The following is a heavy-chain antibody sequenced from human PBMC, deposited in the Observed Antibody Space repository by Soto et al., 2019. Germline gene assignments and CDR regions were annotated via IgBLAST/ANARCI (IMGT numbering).Heavy chain of an antibody. Sequence: GASVKVSCKASGYTFTSYDINWVRQATGQGLEWMGWMNPNSGNTGYAQKFQGRVTMTRNTSISTAYMELSSLRSEDTAVYYCARGDQNIVLMVYASNWFDPWGLGTLVTVSS. J-gene: IGHJ5*02. CDR2: MNPNSGNT. D-gene: IGHD2-8*01. CDR1: GYTFTSYD. V-gene: IGHV1-8*01. CDR3: ARGDQNIVLMVYASNWFDP.